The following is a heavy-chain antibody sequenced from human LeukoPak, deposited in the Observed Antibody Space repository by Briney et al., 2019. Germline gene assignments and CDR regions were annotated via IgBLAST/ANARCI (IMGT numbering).Heavy chain of an antibody. CDR2: ISGHQGNT. CDR3: ARSDLATITAGPFEY. J-gene: IGHJ4*02. D-gene: IGHD5-12*01. Sequence: ASVEVSCKASGYTFSTYGITWVRQARGQGLEWMGWISGHQGNTKYAQNFQGRVTMTIDTSTSTAYMDLRSLRSDDTAIYFCARSDLATITAGPFEYWGQGTLVAVSS. V-gene: IGHV1-18*01. CDR1: GYTFSTYG.